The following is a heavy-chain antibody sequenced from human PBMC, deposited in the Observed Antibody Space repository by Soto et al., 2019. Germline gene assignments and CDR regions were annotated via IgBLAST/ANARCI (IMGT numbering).Heavy chain of an antibody. J-gene: IGHJ4*02. Sequence: GASVKVSCKASGGTFSSYAISWVRQAPGQGLEWMGGIIPIFGTANYAQKFQGRVTITADESTSTAYMELSSLRSEDTAVYYCASHYYDSSGYPRFDYWGQGTLVTVS. CDR3: ASHYYDSSGYPRFDY. CDR2: IIPIFGTA. CDR1: GGTFSSYA. V-gene: IGHV1-69*13. D-gene: IGHD3-22*01.